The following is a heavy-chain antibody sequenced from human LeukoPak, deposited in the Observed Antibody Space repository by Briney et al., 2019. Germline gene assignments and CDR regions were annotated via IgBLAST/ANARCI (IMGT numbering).Heavy chain of an antibody. CDR3: TRLLHDSRGYYYFDY. Sequence: PSETLSLTCTVFGGSISSNNYYWGWIRQPPGKGLEWIGSIHYSGSTYHNPSLKSRVTMSVDTSKNQFSLKLDSVTAADTAVYYCTRLLHDSRGYYYFDYWGQGTLATVSS. CDR2: IHYSGST. V-gene: IGHV4-39*01. J-gene: IGHJ4*02. D-gene: IGHD3-22*01. CDR1: GGSISSNNYY.